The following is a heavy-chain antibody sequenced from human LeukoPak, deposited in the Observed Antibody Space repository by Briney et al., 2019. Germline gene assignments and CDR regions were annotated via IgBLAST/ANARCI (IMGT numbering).Heavy chain of an antibody. J-gene: IGHJ3*02. D-gene: IGHD6-13*01. Sequence: GGSLRLSCAASGFTFSSYSMNWVRQAPGKGLEWVSSISSSSSYIYYADSVKGRFTISRDNAKNSLFLQMNSLRAEDTAVYYCARDRSQQLVEVVLEDAFDIWGQGTIITVSS. CDR1: GFTFSSYS. CDR2: ISSSSSYI. CDR3: ARDRSQQLVEVVLEDAFDI. V-gene: IGHV3-21*01.